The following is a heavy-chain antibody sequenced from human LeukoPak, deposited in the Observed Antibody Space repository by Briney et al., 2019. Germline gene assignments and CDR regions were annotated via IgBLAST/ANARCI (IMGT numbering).Heavy chain of an antibody. CDR1: GYSISSGYY. J-gene: IGHJ4*02. V-gene: IGHV4-38-2*02. CDR3: ARYRGTSSSGSFYFDY. D-gene: IGHD3-10*01. CDR2: INHFGIT. Sequence: SKTLSLTCTVSGYSISSGYYWTWIRQAPGQALEWIATINHFGITYYKPSLKSRVTISVDTSKNQFSLKLSSLAAADTAVYYCARYRGTSSSGSFYFDYWGQGTLVTVSS.